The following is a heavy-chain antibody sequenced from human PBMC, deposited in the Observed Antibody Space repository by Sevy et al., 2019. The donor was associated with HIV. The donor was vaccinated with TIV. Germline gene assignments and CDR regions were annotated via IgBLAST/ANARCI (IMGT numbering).Heavy chain of an antibody. Sequence: GGSLRLSCAASGFTFSTYAMYWVRQAPGKGLEYVSAISGGGGNTYYGTCVKGRFTVSRDNAKNTLYLQMGSLRAEDMAVYFCARKYHDTSGYPRYSMDVWGQGTTVTVSS. V-gene: IGHV3-64*01. CDR1: GFTFSTYA. CDR3: ARKYHDTSGYPRYSMDV. CDR2: ISGGGGNT. D-gene: IGHD3-22*01. J-gene: IGHJ6*02.